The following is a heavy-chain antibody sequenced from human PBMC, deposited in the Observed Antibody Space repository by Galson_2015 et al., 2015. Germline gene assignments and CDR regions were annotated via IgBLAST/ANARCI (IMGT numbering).Heavy chain of an antibody. CDR3: ARGFGSSWYYFDY. Sequence: SETLSLTCTVSGDSISTYYWSWIRQPPGKGLEWIGYMSYSGSTKYNPSLESRVSISVDTSNNHFSLKLSSVTAADTAVYYCARGFGSSWYYFDYWGQGTLVTVSS. D-gene: IGHD6-13*01. CDR1: GDSISTYY. V-gene: IGHV4-59*12. J-gene: IGHJ4*02. CDR2: MSYSGST.